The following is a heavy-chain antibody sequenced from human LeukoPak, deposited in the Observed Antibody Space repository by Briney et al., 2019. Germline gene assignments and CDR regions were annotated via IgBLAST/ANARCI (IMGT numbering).Heavy chain of an antibody. CDR3: ARMHIYSSGWHRGGRHFDY. CDR2: INPNSGGT. CDR1: GYIFTGYY. V-gene: IGHV1-2*02. Sequence: GASVKVSCKASGYIFTGYYMHWVRQAPGQGLEWMGWINPNSGGTNYAQKFQGRVTMTRDTSISTAYMELSRLRSDDTAVYYCARMHIYSSGWHRGGRHFDYWGQGTLVTVSS. D-gene: IGHD6-19*01. J-gene: IGHJ4*02.